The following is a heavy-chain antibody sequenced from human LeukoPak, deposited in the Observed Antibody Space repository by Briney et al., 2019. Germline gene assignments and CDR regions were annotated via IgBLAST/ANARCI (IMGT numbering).Heavy chain of an antibody. CDR2: IYPDDSDT. J-gene: IGHJ3*01. D-gene: IGHD4-23*01. CDR1: GYGFSISW. CDR3: ARGGNFEAFDF. V-gene: IGHV5-51*01. Sequence: GDSLQISCKASGYGFSISWIGWVRPRPGEGLEWMGIIYPDDSDTRYNPSFRGQVTISADKSSNTAYLQWGSLRSSDTAIYYCARGGNFEAFDFWGQGTVVTVSS.